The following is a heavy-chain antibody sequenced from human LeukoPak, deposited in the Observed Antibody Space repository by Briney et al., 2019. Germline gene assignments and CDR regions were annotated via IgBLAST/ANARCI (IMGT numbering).Heavy chain of an antibody. D-gene: IGHD4-11*01. CDR2: MWYDGSNK. CDR1: GFTFSSYG. V-gene: IGHV3-33*01. J-gene: IGHJ5*02. CDR3: ARDLSVTTSWFDP. Sequence: GRSLRLSCAASGFTFSSYGMHWVCQAPGKGLEWVAVMWYDGSNKYYADSVKGRFTISRDNSKNTLYLQMNSLRAEDTAVYYCARDLSVTTSWFDPWGQGTLVTVSS.